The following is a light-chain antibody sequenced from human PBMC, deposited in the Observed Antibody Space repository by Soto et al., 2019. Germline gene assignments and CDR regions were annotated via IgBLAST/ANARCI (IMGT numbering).Light chain of an antibody. CDR3: TSYAGSDIWV. CDR2: EVS. V-gene: IGLV2-8*01. Sequence: QSALTQRPSASGSPGQSVTISCTGTSSDVGGYNYVSWYQQYPGKAPKLMIYEVSKRPSGVPDRFSGSKSGKTASLTVSGLQAEDEADYYCTSYAGSDIWVFGVGTKLTVL. CDR1: SSDVGGYNY. J-gene: IGLJ3*02.